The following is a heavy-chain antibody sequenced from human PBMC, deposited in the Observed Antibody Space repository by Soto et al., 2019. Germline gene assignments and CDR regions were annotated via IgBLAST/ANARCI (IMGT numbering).Heavy chain of an antibody. CDR2: ISSSGGKI. J-gene: IGHJ6*02. V-gene: IGHV3-11*01. Sequence: QVQLVESGGNLVKPGGSLRLSCAASGFMFSDYYMTWIRQAPGKGLEWISQISSSGGKIDVADSVKGRFTISRDNAKKSLFLQMKSLRVEDTAVYYCAREQLDPTRWFYYGMDVWGQGTTVTVSS. CDR3: AREQLDPTRWFYYGMDV. CDR1: GFMFSDYY. D-gene: IGHD1-1*01.